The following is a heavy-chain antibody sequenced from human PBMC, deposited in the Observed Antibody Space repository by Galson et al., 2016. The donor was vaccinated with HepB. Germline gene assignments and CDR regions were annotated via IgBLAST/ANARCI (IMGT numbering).Heavy chain of an antibody. D-gene: IGHD1-26*01. CDR2: IYWDDDK. V-gene: IGHV2-5*02. J-gene: IGHJ3*02. Sequence: PALVKPTQTLTLTCTFSGFSLRSSGVGVGWIRQPPGKALEWLALIYWDDDKRYSPSLKSRLTITKGTSKNQVVLTMTNMDPVDTATYYCARRHGGSGNYETKNAFDIWGQGTMVIVSS. CDR3: ARRHGGSGNYETKNAFDI. CDR1: GFSLRSSGVG.